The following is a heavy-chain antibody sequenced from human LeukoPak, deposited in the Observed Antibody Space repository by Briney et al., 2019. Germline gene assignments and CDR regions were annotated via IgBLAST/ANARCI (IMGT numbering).Heavy chain of an antibody. Sequence: SGGSLRLSCAASGLTFSSHNMNWVRQAPGKGLEWVSSISRSSTYISYADSVKGRFTISRDNSKNTLYLQMNSLRAEDTAVYYCAKDKGGSSGWFDPWGQGTLVTVSS. D-gene: IGHD6-6*01. CDR2: ISRSSTYI. CDR1: GLTFSSHN. V-gene: IGHV3-21*04. CDR3: AKDKGGSSGWFDP. J-gene: IGHJ5*02.